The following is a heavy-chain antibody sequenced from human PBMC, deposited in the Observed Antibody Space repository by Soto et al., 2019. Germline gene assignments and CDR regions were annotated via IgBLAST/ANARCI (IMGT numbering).Heavy chain of an antibody. Sequence: ASVKVSCKASGYTFTGYYMHWVRQAPGQGLEWMGWINPNSGGTNYAQKFQGWVTMTRDTSISTAYMELSRLRSDDTAVYYCARGDVVVPAASRGYYYGMDVWGQGTTVTVSS. CDR1: GYTFTGYY. CDR2: INPNSGGT. D-gene: IGHD2-2*01. CDR3: ARGDVVVPAASRGYYYGMDV. J-gene: IGHJ6*02. V-gene: IGHV1-2*04.